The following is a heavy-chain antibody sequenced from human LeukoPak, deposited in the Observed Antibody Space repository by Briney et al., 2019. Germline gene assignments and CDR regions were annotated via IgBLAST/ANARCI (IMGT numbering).Heavy chain of an antibody. CDR1: GGSISSYY. Sequence: SETLSLTCTVSGGSISSYYWSWIRQPPGKGLEWIGYIYYSGSTNYNPSLKSRVTISVDTSKNQFSLKLSSVTAADTAVYYCARRIVDTATVTAYFDYWGQGTLVTVSS. V-gene: IGHV4-59*01. CDR2: IYYSGST. CDR3: ARRIVDTATVTAYFDY. J-gene: IGHJ4*02. D-gene: IGHD5-18*01.